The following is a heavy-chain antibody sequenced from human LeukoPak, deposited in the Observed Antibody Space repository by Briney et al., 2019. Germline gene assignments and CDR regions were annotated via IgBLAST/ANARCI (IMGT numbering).Heavy chain of an antibody. CDR2: ISGSGGST. CDR1: GFTFSSYA. J-gene: IGHJ1*01. Sequence: GGSLRLSCAASGFTFSSYAMSWVRQAPGKGLEWVSAISGSGGSTYYADSVRGRFTISRDNSKNTLYLQMNSLRAEDTAVYYCAKTALAYCGGDCYSAEYFQHWGQGTLVTVSS. CDR3: AKTALAYCGGDCYSAEYFQH. V-gene: IGHV3-23*01. D-gene: IGHD2-21*02.